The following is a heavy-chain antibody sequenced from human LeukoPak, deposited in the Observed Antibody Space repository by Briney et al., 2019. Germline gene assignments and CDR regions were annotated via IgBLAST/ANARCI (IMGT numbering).Heavy chain of an antibody. D-gene: IGHD3-9*01. CDR3: ARAGYDILTGYQGGIDY. J-gene: IGHJ4*02. CDR1: GFTVSSNY. Sequence: GGSLRLSCAASGFTVSSNYMSWVRQAPGKGLEWVSVIYSGGSTYYADSVKGRFTISRDNSKNTLYLQMNSLRAEDTAVYYCARAGYDILTGYQGGIDYWGQGTLVTVSS. CDR2: IYSGGST. V-gene: IGHV3-53*01.